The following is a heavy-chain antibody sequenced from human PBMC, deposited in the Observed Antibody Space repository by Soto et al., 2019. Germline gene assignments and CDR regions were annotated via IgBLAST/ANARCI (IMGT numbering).Heavy chain of an antibody. Sequence: EVQVVESGGGLVQPGGSLRLSCAVSGFTLSSYSMNWVRQAPGKGLEWVSYISRSSSTIYYADSVKGRFTISRDNAENSLYLQMNSLRAEDTAGDYWARGLAGGIPDDWGQGTLVTVSS. J-gene: IGHJ1*01. V-gene: IGHV3-48*01. CDR3: ARGLAGGIPDD. CDR1: GFTLSSYS. D-gene: IGHD6-13*01. CDR2: ISRSSSTI.